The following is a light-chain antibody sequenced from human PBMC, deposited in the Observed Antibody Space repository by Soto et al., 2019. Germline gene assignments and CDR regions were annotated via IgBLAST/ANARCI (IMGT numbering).Light chain of an antibody. J-gene: IGKJ1*01. CDR3: QQYNSSPWT. CDR2: KAS. V-gene: IGKV1-5*03. CDR1: QSISSW. Sequence: DIQMTQSPSTLSASVGDRVTITCRASQSISSWLAWYQQKPGKAPKLLIYKASSLESWVPSRFSGSGSGTEFTLTISSLQPDDFATYCCQQYNSSPWTFGQGTKVEIK.